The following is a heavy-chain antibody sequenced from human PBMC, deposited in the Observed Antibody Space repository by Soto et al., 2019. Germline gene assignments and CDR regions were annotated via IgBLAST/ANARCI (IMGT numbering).Heavy chain of an antibody. Sequence: SGTLSLTCAVSGDSVTSNVWWSWVRQPPGKGLEWIGEAYHNGLTDYNPSLKSRVTMSVDTSKNEFSLKLTSLTAADTAIYYCARDAAVPGESDRFDYWGQGTLVTVSS. CDR3: ARDAAVPGESDRFDY. CDR1: GDSVTSNVW. J-gene: IGHJ4*02. V-gene: IGHV4-4*02. D-gene: IGHD6-19*01. CDR2: AYHNGLT.